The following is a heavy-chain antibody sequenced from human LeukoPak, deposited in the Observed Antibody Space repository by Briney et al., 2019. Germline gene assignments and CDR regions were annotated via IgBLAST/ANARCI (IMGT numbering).Heavy chain of an antibody. CDR1: GGSFSGYY. CDR3: ARIRIGYFNL. Sequence: SQTLSLTCAVYGGSFSGYYWSWIRQPPGKGLEWSGEINYSGSTNYNPSLKSRVTISVDTSKNEFSLQLSSVPAADTAVYYCARIRIGYFNLWGRGTLVTVSS. D-gene: IGHD3-16*02. V-gene: IGHV4-34*01. CDR2: INYSGST. J-gene: IGHJ2*01.